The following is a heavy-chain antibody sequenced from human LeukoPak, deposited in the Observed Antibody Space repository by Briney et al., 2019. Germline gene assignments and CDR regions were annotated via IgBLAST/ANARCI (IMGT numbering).Heavy chain of an antibody. V-gene: IGHV3-7*01. Sequence: GGSLRLSCAASGFTVSSNYMSWVRQAPGKGLEWVANIKPDGSEKYYVDSVKGRFTISRDNAKNSLYLQMNSLRAEDTAVYYCAADFDYWGQGTLVTVSS. CDR1: GFTVSSNY. J-gene: IGHJ4*02. CDR2: IKPDGSEK. CDR3: AADFDY.